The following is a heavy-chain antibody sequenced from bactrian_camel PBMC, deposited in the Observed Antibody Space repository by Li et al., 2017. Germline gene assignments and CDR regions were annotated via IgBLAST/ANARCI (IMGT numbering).Heavy chain of an antibody. CDR1: GYYNC. CDR3: ARGFGRGYNEYCNPNF. D-gene: IGHD3*01. Sequence: HVQLVESGGGSVQAGGSLRLSCAASGYYNCAGWFRQAPGKEREGVAAINTGDGSTFYSDSVKGRFTITEDKAENTLYLQMNNLKPEDTATYYCARGFGRGYNEYCNPNFSGRGTQVTVS. J-gene: IGHJ4*01. V-gene: IGHV3S54*01. CDR2: INTGDGST.